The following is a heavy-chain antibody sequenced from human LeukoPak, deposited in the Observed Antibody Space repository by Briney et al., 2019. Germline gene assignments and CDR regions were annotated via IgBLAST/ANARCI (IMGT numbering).Heavy chain of an antibody. Sequence: GGSLRLSCAASGFTFSSYDMSWVRQAPGKGLEWVSGISWNSGSIGYADSVKGRFTISRDNAKNSLYLQMNSLRAEDTAVYYCARSLVLLWFGEPGDYYFDYWGQGTLVTVSS. D-gene: IGHD3-10*01. CDR1: GFTFSSYD. CDR2: ISWNSGSI. V-gene: IGHV3-20*04. CDR3: ARSLVLLWFGEPGDYYFDY. J-gene: IGHJ4*02.